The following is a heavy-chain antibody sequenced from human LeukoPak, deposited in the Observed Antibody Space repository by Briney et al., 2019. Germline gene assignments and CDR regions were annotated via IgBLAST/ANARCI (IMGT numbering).Heavy chain of an antibody. CDR1: GFSFNSHG. CDR3: AKAYCSSTSCPPAIDP. CDR2: ISDDGSKG. D-gene: IGHD2-2*01. Sequence: GGSLRLSCAASGFSFNSHGMHWVRQAPDKGLEWVAVISDDGSKGYYADSVKGRFTISRENSKNVLYLQVSSLRAEDTAVYYCAKAYCSSTSCPPAIDPWGQGTLVTVSS. V-gene: IGHV3-30*18. J-gene: IGHJ5*02.